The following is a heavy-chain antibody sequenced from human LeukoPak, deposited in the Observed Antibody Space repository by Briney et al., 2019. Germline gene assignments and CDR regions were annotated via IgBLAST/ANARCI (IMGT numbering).Heavy chain of an antibody. D-gene: IGHD3-16*01. V-gene: IGHV3-11*05. CDR2: ISSSSSGFT. CDR3: ARGSPPGD. CDR1: GFTFSDYY. J-gene: IGHJ4*02. Sequence: PGGSLRLSCAASGFTFSDYYMTWIRRAPGKGLEWVSYISSSSSGFTKYADSVRGRFTISRDNAKNSLYLQMNTLRVDDTAVYYCARGSPPGDWGQGTLVTVSS.